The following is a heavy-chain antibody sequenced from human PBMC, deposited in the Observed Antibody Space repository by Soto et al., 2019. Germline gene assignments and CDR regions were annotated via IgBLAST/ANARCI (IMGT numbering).Heavy chain of an antibody. CDR1: GFTFSHYA. D-gene: IGHD3-3*01. CDR3: AKDQRSYDFWSGSIFDY. J-gene: IGHJ4*02. CDR2: ISYDGSNK. V-gene: IGHV3-30*04. Sequence: LRLSCAASGFTFSHYAMHWVRQAPGKGLEWVAVISYDGSNKYYADSVKGRFTISRDNSKNTLYLQMNSLRAEDTAVYYCAKDQRSYDFWSGSIFDYWGQGTLVTVSS.